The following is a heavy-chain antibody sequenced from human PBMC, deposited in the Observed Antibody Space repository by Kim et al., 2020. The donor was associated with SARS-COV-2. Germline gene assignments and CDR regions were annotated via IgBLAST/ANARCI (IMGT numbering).Heavy chain of an antibody. CDR3: ARGGDFWSRTGTDAFDI. CDR2: ISAYNGNT. Sequence: ASVKVSCKASGYTFTSYGISWVRQAPGQGLEWMGWISAYNGNTNYAQKLQGRVTMTTDTSTSTAYMELRSLRSDDTAVYYCARGGDFWSRTGTDAFDIWGQGTMVTVSS. D-gene: IGHD3-3*01. V-gene: IGHV1-18*04. CDR1: GYTFTSYG. J-gene: IGHJ3*02.